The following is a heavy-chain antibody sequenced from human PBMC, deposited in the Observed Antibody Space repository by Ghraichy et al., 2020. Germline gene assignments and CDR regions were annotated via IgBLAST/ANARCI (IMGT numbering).Heavy chain of an antibody. D-gene: IGHD3-10*01. CDR2: ISGSGRRT. CDR1: GFSISNFA. Sequence: GGSPRLSCSASGFSISNFAMTWVRQAPGKGLDWVSGISGSGRRTFYADSVKGRFTISRDTSKDTLFLQMNSLRVEDTAIYYCAKGRGITRFYYYNGMDVWGQGTTVTVSS. CDR3: AKGRGITRFYYYNGMDV. J-gene: IGHJ6*02. V-gene: IGHV3-23*01.